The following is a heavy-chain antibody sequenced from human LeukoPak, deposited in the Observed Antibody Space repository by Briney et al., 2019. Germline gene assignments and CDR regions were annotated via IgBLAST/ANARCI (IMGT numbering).Heavy chain of an antibody. CDR1: GFTFSSYS. D-gene: IGHD6-19*01. J-gene: IGHJ4*02. CDR3: ARREAVAVSLAVDY. V-gene: IGHV3-48*01. CDR2: ISSSSSTI. Sequence: PGGSLRLSCAASGFTFSSYSMNWVRQAPGKGLEWVSYISSSSSTIYYADSVKGRFTISRDNSKNTLYLQMNSLRAEDTAVYYGARREAVAVSLAVDYWGQGTLVTVSS.